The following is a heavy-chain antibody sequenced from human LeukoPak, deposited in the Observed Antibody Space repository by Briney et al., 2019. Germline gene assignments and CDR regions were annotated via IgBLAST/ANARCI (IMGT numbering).Heavy chain of an antibody. V-gene: IGHV3-21*01. CDR2: ISSSCYI. CDR1: GFTFSSYS. CDR3: ARGSRLRYCSSTSCYSLNWFDP. J-gene: IGHJ5*02. D-gene: IGHD2-2*01. Sequence: PGGSLRLSCAASGFTFSSYSMNWVRQAPGKGLEWVSSISSSCYIYYADSVKGRFTISRDNAKNSLYLQMNSLRAEDTAVYYCARGSRLRYCSSTSCYSLNWFDPWGQGTLVTVSS.